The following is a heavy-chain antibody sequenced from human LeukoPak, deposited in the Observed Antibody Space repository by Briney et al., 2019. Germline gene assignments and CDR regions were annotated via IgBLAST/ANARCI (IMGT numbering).Heavy chain of an antibody. CDR1: GYTFTGYY. J-gene: IGHJ6*03. Sequence: SVKVSCKASGYTFTGYYMHWVRQAPGQGLEWMGGIIPIFGTANYAQKFQGRVTITADKSTSTAYMELSSLRSEDTAVYYCAREGSGSYYEGVYYYYYMDVWGKGTTVTVSS. CDR3: AREGSGSYYEGVYYYYYMDV. V-gene: IGHV1-69*06. CDR2: IIPIFGTA. D-gene: IGHD3-10*01.